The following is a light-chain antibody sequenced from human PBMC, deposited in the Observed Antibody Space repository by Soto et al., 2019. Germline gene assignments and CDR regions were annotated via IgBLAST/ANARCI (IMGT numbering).Light chain of an antibody. J-gene: IGKJ1*01. Sequence: PGDSATLSCRASRSVDTDLAWYQQKPGRAPRLLVFATSARATGVPDRFRGSRSGTDFTLTISSLQPEDSATYYCHQYYNRPPWTFGQGTKVEI. CDR3: HQYYNRPPWT. CDR2: ATS. V-gene: IGKV3-15*01. CDR1: RSVDTD.